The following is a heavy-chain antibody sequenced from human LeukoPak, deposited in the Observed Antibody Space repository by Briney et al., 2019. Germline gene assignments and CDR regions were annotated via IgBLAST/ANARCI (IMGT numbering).Heavy chain of an antibody. CDR2: IYPGDSDT. D-gene: IGHD3-3*01. V-gene: IGHV5-51*01. J-gene: IGHJ3*02. CDR1: GYSFTSYW. Sequence: GESLKISCKGSGYSFTSYWIGWVRPMPGKGLEWMGIIYPGDSDTRYSPSFQGQVTISADKSISTAYLQWSSLKASDTAMYYCARQRITIFGVVRPDDAFDIWGQGTMVTVSS. CDR3: ARQRITIFGVVRPDDAFDI.